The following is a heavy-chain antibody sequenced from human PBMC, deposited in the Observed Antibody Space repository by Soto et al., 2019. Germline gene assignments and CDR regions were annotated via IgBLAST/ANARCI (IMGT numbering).Heavy chain of an antibody. CDR3: AKVLRGYTYGRIDY. V-gene: IGHV3-9*01. CDR2: ISWNSNSI. Sequence: SLRLSCAASGFPFDDYAMHWVRQAPGKGLEWVSVISWNSNSIGYADSVKGRFTVSRDNAKNSLYLQMNSLRAEDTALYYCAKVLRGYTYGRIDYWGQGTPVTVSS. CDR1: GFPFDDYA. J-gene: IGHJ4*02. D-gene: IGHD5-18*01.